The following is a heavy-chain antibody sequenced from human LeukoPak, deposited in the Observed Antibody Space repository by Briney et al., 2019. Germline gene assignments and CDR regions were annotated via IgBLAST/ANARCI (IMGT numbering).Heavy chain of an antibody. D-gene: IGHD4-17*01. CDR1: GYTFTGYY. Sequence: SVKVSCKASGYTFTGYYMHWVRQAPGQGLEWMGWINPNSGGTNYAQKFQGRVTMTRDTSIGTAYMELSRLRSDDTAVYYCARDLSDYGDYYFDYWGQGTLVTVSS. J-gene: IGHJ4*02. V-gene: IGHV1-2*02. CDR2: INPNSGGT. CDR3: ARDLSDYGDYYFDY.